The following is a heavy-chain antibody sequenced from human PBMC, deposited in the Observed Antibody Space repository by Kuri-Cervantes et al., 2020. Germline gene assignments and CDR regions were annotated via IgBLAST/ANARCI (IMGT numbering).Heavy chain of an antibody. CDR2: IKSDGSST. D-gene: IGHD3-10*01. Sequence: GESLKISCAASGFTFSSYAMHWVRQAPGKGLVWVSRIKSDGSSTSYADSVKGRFTISRDNSENTLYLQLSSLRAEDTAIYYCAKGYYYVAGSQPAPLDYWGQGTLVTVSS. CDR3: AKGYYYVAGSQPAPLDY. J-gene: IGHJ4*02. CDR1: GFTFSSYA. V-gene: IGHV3-74*01.